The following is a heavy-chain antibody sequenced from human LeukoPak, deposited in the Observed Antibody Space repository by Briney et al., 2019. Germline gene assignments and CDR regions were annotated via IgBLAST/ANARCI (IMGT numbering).Heavy chain of an antibody. CDR3: ASSSSGWQKYYYYGMDV. Sequence: GGSLRLSCAASGFTFSDYYMSWIRQAPGEGLEWVSYISSSGSTIYYADSVKGRFTISRDNAKSSLYLQMNSLRAEDTAVYYCASSSSGWQKYYYYGMDVWGQGTTVTVSS. CDR2: ISSSGSTI. V-gene: IGHV3-11*01. D-gene: IGHD6-19*01. CDR1: GFTFSDYY. J-gene: IGHJ6*02.